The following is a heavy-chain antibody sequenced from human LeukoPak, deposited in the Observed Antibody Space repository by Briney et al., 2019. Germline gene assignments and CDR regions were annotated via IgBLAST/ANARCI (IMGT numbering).Heavy chain of an antibody. J-gene: IGHJ6*02. D-gene: IGHD3-16*01. V-gene: IGHV1-8*01. CDR1: GYTFTSYD. CDR2: MNPNSGNT. CDR3: ASLPTVRLGYYYYGMDV. Sequence: ASVKVSCKASGYTFTSYDIHWVRQATGQGLEWMGWMNPNSGNTGYAQKFQGRVTMTRNTSISTAYMELSSLRSEDTAVYYCASLPTVRLGYYYYGMDVWGQGTTVTVSS.